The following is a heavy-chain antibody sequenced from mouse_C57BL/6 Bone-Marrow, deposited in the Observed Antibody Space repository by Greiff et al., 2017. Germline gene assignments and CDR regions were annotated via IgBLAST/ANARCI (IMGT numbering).Heavy chain of an antibody. J-gene: IGHJ2*01. CDR2: IYPGGGYT. V-gene: IGHV1-63*01. Sequence: QVQLQESGAELVRPGTSVQMSCKASGYTFTNYWIGWAKQRPGHGLEWIGDIYPGGGYTNYNEKFKGKATLTADKSSSTAYMQFSSLTSEDSASYYCGRSLAGFDYWGQGTTRTVSS. CDR1: GYTFTNYW. CDR3: GRSLAGFDY. D-gene: IGHD6-1*01.